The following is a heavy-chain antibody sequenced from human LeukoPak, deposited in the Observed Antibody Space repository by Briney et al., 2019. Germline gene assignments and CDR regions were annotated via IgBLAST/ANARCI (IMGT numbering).Heavy chain of an antibody. CDR2: ITSGGDT. Sequence: PGGSLRLSCAASGFTFSNYAMSWVRQAPGKGLEWVATITSGGDTYYADSVKGRFTISRDNFKNTLYLQMNSLRAEDTAVFYCANRDRDYWGQGTLVTVSS. CDR3: ANRDRDY. CDR1: GFTFSNYA. J-gene: IGHJ4*02. V-gene: IGHV3-23*01.